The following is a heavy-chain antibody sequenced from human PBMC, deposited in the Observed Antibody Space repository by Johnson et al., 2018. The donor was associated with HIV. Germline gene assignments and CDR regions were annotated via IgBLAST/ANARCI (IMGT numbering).Heavy chain of an antibody. CDR2: ISSSDSAI. V-gene: IGHV3-11*04. D-gene: IGHD2-8*01. Sequence: QVQLVESGGGLVKPGGSLRLSCGASGFTFSESYMNWIRQAPGKGLEWASYISSSDSAIWYADSVKGRFTVSRDNAKNSLYLQMNSLRAEDTAVYYCARSVNAGRPFDIWGQGTLVTVSS. CDR3: ARSVNAGRPFDI. J-gene: IGHJ3*02. CDR1: GFTFSESY.